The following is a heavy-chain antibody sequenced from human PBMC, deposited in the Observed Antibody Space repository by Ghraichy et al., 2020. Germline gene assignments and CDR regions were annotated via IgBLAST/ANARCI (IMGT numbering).Heavy chain of an antibody. D-gene: IGHD3-16*01. J-gene: IGHJ4*02. CDR1: GGSFSGYY. CDR3: ARDRQGQGGFDY. V-gene: IGHV4-34*01. CDR2: INHSGST. Sequence: SETLSLTCAVYGGSFSGYYWSWIRQPPGKGLEWIGEINHSGSTNYNPSLKSRVTISVDTSKNQFSLKLSSVTAADTAVYYCARDRQGQGGFDYWGQGTLVTVSA.